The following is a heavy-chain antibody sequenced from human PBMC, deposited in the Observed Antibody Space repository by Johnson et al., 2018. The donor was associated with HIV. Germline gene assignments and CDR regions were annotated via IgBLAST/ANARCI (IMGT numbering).Heavy chain of an antibody. V-gene: IGHV3-30*02. J-gene: IGHJ3*02. CDR3: AREEGSGEPPNAFDI. CDR1: GFTFSSYG. CDR2: IRYDGSNK. D-gene: IGHD3-16*01. Sequence: QVQLVESGGGVVQPGRSLRLSCAASGFTFSSYGMHWVRQAPGKGLEWVAFIRYDGSNKYYADSVKGRFTISRDNSKNTLYLQMNSLRAEDTAVYYCAREEGSGEPPNAFDIWGQGTMVTVSS.